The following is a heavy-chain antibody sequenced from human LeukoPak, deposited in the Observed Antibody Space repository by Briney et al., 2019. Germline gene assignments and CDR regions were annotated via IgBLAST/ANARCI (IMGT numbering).Heavy chain of an antibody. D-gene: IGHD3-9*01. CDR1: GFNVSTKY. J-gene: IGHJ4*02. V-gene: IGHV3-53*01. CDR2: IYSGGTT. Sequence: GGSLRLSCAASGFNVSTKYMSWVRQAPGKGLEWVSVIYSGGTTYYADSVKGRFSISRDNSKNTLYLQMHSLRAEDTAVYYCARPGYDILTGYSIPFDYWGQGTLVTVSS. CDR3: ARPGYDILTGYSIPFDY.